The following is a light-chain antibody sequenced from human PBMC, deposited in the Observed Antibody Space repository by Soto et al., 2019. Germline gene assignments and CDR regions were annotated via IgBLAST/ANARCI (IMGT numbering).Light chain of an antibody. CDR2: DAS. Sequence: DIKMTQSPSTLSASVGDRVTLSCRASQSISRWLAWYQQKPGKAPNFLIYDASSLQSGVPSRFSGIGSGTEFTLTISSLQPDDFATYYCQQYNSHWTFGQGTKVDIK. CDR1: QSISRW. J-gene: IGKJ1*01. V-gene: IGKV1-5*01. CDR3: QQYNSHWT.